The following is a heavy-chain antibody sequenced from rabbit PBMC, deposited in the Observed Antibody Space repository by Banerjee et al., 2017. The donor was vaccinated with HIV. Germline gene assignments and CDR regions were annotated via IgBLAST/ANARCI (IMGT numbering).Heavy chain of an antibody. CDR2: IDGGSSGST. J-gene: IGHJ5*01. CDR1: GFDLNNYYY. CDR3: ARDHYAIISYPDWLDL. Sequence: QSLEESGGGLVKPGGTLTLTCKASGFDLNNYYYMCWVRQAPGKGLEWIACIDGGSSGSTYYASWAKGRFTVSKTSSTTVTLQMTSLTAADTATYFCARDHYAIISYPDWLDLWGPGTLVTVS. D-gene: IGHD8-1*01. V-gene: IGHV1S40*01.